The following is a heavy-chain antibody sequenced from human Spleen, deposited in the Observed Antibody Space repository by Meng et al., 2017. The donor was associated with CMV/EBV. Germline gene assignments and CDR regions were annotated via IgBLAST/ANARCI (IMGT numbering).Heavy chain of an antibody. J-gene: IGHJ6*02. CDR2: IYYSGST. CDR3: ARLVVAATDYYYGMDV. Sequence: SETLSLTCTVSGGSISSSSYYWGWIRQPPGKGLEWIGSIYYSGSTYYNPSLKSRVTISVDTSKNQFSLKLSSVTAADTAVYYCARLVVAATDYYYGMDVWGQGTTVTVSS. V-gene: IGHV4-39*07. CDR1: GGSISSSSYY. D-gene: IGHD2-15*01.